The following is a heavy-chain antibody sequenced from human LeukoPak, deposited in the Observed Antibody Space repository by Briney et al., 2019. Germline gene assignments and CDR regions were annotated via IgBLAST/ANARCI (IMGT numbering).Heavy chain of an antibody. V-gene: IGHV3-21*01. CDR3: ARALEEWLESDR. Sequence: GGSLRLSCAASGFTFSSYSMNWVRQAPGKGLEWVSSISSSSSYIYYPDSVKGRFTISRANAKNSLYLQMNRLGAEDTAVYYCARALEEWLESDRWGQGTLVTVSS. J-gene: IGHJ4*02. D-gene: IGHD6-19*01. CDR2: ISSSSSYI. CDR1: GFTFSSYS.